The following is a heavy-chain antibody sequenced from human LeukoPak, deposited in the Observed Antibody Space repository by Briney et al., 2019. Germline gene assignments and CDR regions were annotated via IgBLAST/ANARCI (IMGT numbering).Heavy chain of an antibody. CDR3: ARYYDSSGYVFDY. D-gene: IGHD3-22*01. CDR2: IYYSGST. V-gene: IGHV4-59*01. CDR1: GGSISSYY. J-gene: IGHJ4*02. Sequence: KTSETLSLTCTVSGGSISSYYWSWIRQPPGKGLEWIGYIYYSGSTNYNPSLKSRVTISVDTSKNQFSLKLSSVTAADTAVYYCARYYDSSGYVFDYWGQGTLVTVSS.